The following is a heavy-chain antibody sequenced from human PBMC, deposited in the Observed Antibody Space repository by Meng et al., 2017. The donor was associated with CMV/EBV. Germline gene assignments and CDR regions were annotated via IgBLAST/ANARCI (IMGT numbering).Heavy chain of an antibody. CDR1: GYTFTSYG. J-gene: IGHJ4*02. Sequence: ASVKVSCKASGYTFTSYGISWVRQAPGQGLEWMGWISAYNGNTNSAQKLQGRVTMTTDTSTSTAYMELRSLRSDDTAVYYCARDCVSIVGATTLDYWGQGTLVTVSS. CDR2: ISAYNGNT. CDR3: ARDCVSIVGATTLDY. V-gene: IGHV1-18*01. D-gene: IGHD1-26*01.